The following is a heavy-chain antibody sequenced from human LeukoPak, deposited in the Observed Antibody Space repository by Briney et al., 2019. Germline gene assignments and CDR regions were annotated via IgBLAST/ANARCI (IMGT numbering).Heavy chain of an antibody. V-gene: IGHV3-48*03. Sequence: LRLSCPASGFPFSSYEVNWVRQAQGKGLEWVSYISSIGSTIYYADSVKGRFTISREKAKNSLYLQMNSLRAEDTAVYYCAELVITMIGGVWGKGTTVTISS. CDR1: GFPFSSYE. CDR3: AELVITMIGGV. CDR2: ISSIGSTI. J-gene: IGHJ6*04. D-gene: IGHD3-10*02.